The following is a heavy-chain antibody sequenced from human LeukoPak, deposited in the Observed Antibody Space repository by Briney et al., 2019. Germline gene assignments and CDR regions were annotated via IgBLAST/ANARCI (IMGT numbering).Heavy chain of an antibody. V-gene: IGHV3-11*06. CDR2: ISSSSSYT. CDR3: ARFLWSSSYFDY. D-gene: IGHD6-6*01. CDR1: GFTFSDYY. J-gene: IGHJ4*02. Sequence: RGSLRLSCAASGFTFSDYYMSWIRQAPGKGLEWVSYISSSSSYTNYADSVKGRFTISRDNAKNSLYLQMNSLRAEDTAVYYCARFLWSSSYFDYWGQGTLVTVSS.